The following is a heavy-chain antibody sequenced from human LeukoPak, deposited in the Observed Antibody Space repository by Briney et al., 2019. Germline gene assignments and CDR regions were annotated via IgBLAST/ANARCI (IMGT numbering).Heavy chain of an antibody. V-gene: IGHV3-23*01. CDR2: IGGDGGYT. D-gene: IGHD3-16*01. CDR1: GFTFSSYE. Sequence: GGSLRLSCAASGFTFSSYEMNWVRQAPGKGLEWVSSIGGDGGYTYYGDSVKGRFTISRDNSENTLYLQLNSPRGEDTAVYYCAKDPGGRSNPYYFDFWGHGTLVTVSS. J-gene: IGHJ4*01. CDR3: AKDPGGRSNPYYFDF.